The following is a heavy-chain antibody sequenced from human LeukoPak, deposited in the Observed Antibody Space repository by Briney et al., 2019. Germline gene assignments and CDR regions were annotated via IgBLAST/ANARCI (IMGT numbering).Heavy chain of an antibody. V-gene: IGHV3-23*01. D-gene: IGHD4-23*01. CDR2: ISGSGGST. Sequence: GESLKISCKGSGYRFTSYWIGWVRQAPGKGLEWVSGISGSGGSTYYADSVKGRFTISRDNSKNTLYLQMNSLRAEDTAVYYCAKQYGGNEGGFDYWGQGTLVTVSS. CDR1: GYRFTSYW. CDR3: AKQYGGNEGGFDY. J-gene: IGHJ4*02.